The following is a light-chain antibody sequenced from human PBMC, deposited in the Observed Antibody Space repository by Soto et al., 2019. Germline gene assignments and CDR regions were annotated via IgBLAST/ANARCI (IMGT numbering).Light chain of an antibody. CDR2: GAS. CDR3: QQYSSLWT. V-gene: IGKV3-20*01. CDR1: QSVSNNY. J-gene: IGKJ1*01. Sequence: EIVLTQSPGTLSLSPGERATLSCRTSQSVSNNYLAWYQQKPGQAPRLLIYGASSRATGIPDRFSGSGSGTDFTLSISRLENDDFAVYYCQQYSSLWTFGQGTKVDIK.